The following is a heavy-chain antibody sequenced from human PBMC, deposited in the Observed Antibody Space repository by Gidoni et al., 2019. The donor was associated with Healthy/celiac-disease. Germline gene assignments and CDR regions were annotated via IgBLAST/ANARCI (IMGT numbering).Heavy chain of an antibody. CDR2: ISSSSSYI. Sequence: EVQLVESGGGLVKPGGSLRLSCAASGLPFSSYSMNWVRQAPGKGLEWVSSISSSSSYIYYADSVKGRFTISRDNAKNSLYLQMNSLRAEDTAVYYCARDGRGKGLQAINYYYYGMDVWGQGTTVTVSS. D-gene: IGHD3-10*01. CDR1: GLPFSSYS. CDR3: ARDGRGKGLQAINYYYYGMDV. J-gene: IGHJ6*02. V-gene: IGHV3-21*01.